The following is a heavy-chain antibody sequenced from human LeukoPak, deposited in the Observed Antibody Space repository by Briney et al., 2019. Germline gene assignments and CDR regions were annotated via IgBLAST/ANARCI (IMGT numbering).Heavy chain of an antibody. CDR1: GFTFNSYA. J-gene: IGHJ4*02. CDR2: ISGSAGST. Sequence: GGSLRLSCAASGFTFNSYAMNWVRQAPGKGLEWVSAISGSAGSTYYADSVKGRFTISRDNSKNTLYLQMNSLRAEDTAVYYCAKDRSYDILTGYTYWGQGTLVTVSS. CDR3: AKDRSYDILTGYTY. V-gene: IGHV3-23*01. D-gene: IGHD3-9*01.